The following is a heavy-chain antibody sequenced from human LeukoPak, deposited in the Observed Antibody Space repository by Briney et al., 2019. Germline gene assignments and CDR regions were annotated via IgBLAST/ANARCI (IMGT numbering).Heavy chain of an antibody. CDR3: ASPLRRPYYYGMDV. Sequence: PGGSLRLSCAASGFTVSSNYMSWVRQGPGKGLECVSVIYSGGSTYYADSVKGRFTISRDNSKNTLYLQMNSLRAEDTAVYYCASPLRRPYYYGMDVWGQGTTVTVSS. CDR1: GFTVSSNY. V-gene: IGHV3-66*01. D-gene: IGHD3-16*01. CDR2: IYSGGST. J-gene: IGHJ6*02.